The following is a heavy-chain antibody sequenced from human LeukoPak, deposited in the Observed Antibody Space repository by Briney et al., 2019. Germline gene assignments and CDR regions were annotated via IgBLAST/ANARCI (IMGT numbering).Heavy chain of an antibody. V-gene: IGHV3-23*01. CDR3: AKTSGYYSD. Sequence: GGSLRLSCAASGFTFSSYGMNWVRQAPGKGLEWVSGISGSGGTTYYADSVKGRFTISRDNSKNSLSLQVSSLRAEDTAVYYCAKTSGYYSDWGQGTLVTVSS. CDR2: ISGSGGTT. J-gene: IGHJ4*02. CDR1: GFTFSSYG. D-gene: IGHD3-22*01.